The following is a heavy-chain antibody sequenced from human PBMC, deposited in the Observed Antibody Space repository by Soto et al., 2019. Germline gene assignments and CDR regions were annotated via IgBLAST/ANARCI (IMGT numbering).Heavy chain of an antibody. Sequence: QVQLVESGGGVVQPGRSLRLSCAASGFTFSSYGMHWVRQAPGKGLEWVAVIWYDGSNKYYADSVKGRFTISRDNSKNTLYLQMNSLRAEDTAVYYCAKDLTMIVVVPDWYFDLWGRGTLVTVSS. CDR3: AKDLTMIVVVPDWYFDL. CDR1: GFTFSSYG. CDR2: IWYDGSNK. V-gene: IGHV3-33*06. D-gene: IGHD3-22*01. J-gene: IGHJ2*01.